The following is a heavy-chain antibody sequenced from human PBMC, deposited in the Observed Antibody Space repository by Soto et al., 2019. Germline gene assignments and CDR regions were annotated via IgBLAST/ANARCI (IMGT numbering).Heavy chain of an antibody. Sequence: GGSLRLSCAASGFTFSSYSMNWVRQAPGKGLEWVSSISSSSSYIYYADSVKGRFTISRDNAKNSLYLQMNSLRAEDTAVYYCARDSRFPHAFDIWGQGTMVTVSS. CDR1: GFTFSSYS. V-gene: IGHV3-21*01. D-gene: IGHD2-21*01. CDR2: ISSSSSYI. J-gene: IGHJ3*02. CDR3: ARDSRFPHAFDI.